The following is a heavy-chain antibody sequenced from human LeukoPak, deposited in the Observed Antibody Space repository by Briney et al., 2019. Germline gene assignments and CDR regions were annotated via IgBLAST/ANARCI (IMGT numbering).Heavy chain of an antibody. J-gene: IGHJ4*02. CDR2: ISYDGSNK. CDR1: GFTFSSYA. D-gene: IGHD3-22*01. Sequence: GGSLRLSCAASGFTFSSYAMHWVRQAPGKGLEWVAVISYDGSNKYYADSVKGRFTISRDNSKNTLYLQMNSLRAEDTAVYYCARGGITMRQPGGYWGQGTLVTVSS. CDR3: ARGGITMRQPGGY. V-gene: IGHV3-30-3*01.